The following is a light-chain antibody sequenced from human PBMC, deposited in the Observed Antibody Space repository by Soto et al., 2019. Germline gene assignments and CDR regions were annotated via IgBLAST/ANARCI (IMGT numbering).Light chain of an antibody. V-gene: IGLV2-11*01. Sequence: QSALTQPRSVSGSPGQSVTISCTGTSSDVGDYDSVSWYQQHTGKVPKLIIYDVNKRPSGVPDRFSGSKSGNTASLTFSGRQAEDAADYYCFSYAGTYTLVFGGGTKVTVL. CDR2: DVN. CDR3: FSYAGTYTLV. J-gene: IGLJ2*01. CDR1: SSDVGDYDS.